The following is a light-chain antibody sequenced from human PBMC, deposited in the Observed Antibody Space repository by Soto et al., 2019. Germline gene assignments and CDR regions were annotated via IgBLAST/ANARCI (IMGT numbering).Light chain of an antibody. CDR3: QNYGGSQLT. V-gene: IGKV3-20*01. J-gene: IGKJ4*01. Sequence: EIVLTQSPGTLSLSPGERATLSCRASQSISSSYLVWYQQTPGQAPRLLIYGASSRATGITDRFSGSGSGTDFTLTISRLEPEDFAVYYCQNYGGSQLTFGGGTKVEIK. CDR1: QSISSSY. CDR2: GAS.